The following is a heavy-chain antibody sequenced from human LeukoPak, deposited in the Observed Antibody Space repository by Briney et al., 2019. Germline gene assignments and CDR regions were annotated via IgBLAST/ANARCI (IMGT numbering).Heavy chain of an antibody. CDR3: AREGIADAFDI. Sequence: GGSLRLSCAASGFTFSSYEMNWVRQAPGKGLEWISYISSSGSTIYYADSVKGRFTISRDNAKNSLYLQMSSLGVEDTAVYYCAREGIADAFDIWGQGTMVTVSS. CDR2: ISSSGSTI. D-gene: IGHD6-13*01. CDR1: GFTFSSYE. J-gene: IGHJ3*02. V-gene: IGHV3-48*03.